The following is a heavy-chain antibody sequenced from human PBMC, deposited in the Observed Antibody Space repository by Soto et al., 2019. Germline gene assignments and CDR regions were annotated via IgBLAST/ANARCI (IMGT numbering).Heavy chain of an antibody. CDR2: ISGSGSST. D-gene: IGHD1-26*01. CDR1: GFTFSSYT. CDR3: AKAWGIDY. V-gene: IGHV3-23*01. Sequence: EVQLLESGGGLVEPGGSRRLSCAASGFTFSSYTMSWVRQAPGKGLEWVSTISGSGSSTYSADSVKGRLTISRDNSKNTQYLQMNSLRGEDRAICYWAKAWGIDYRGQGTLVTVPS. J-gene: IGHJ4*02.